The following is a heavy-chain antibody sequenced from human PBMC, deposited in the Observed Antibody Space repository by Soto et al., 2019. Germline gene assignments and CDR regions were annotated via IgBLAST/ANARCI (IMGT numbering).Heavy chain of an antibody. CDR3: ASTLAGLSSWSHYGMDV. V-gene: IGHV5-51*01. J-gene: IGHJ6*02. Sequence: GDSLKISCKGSGYSFTSYWIGWVRQMPGKGLEWMGIIYPGDSDTRYSPSFQGQVTISADKSINTAYLQWSSLKASDTGMYYCASTLAGLSSWSHYGMDVWGQGNTVTGSS. D-gene: IGHD3-9*01. CDR2: IYPGDSDT. CDR1: GYSFTSYW.